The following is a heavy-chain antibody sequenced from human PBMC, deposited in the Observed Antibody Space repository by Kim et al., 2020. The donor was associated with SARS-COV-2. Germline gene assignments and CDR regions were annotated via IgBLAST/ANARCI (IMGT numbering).Heavy chain of an antibody. D-gene: IGHD3-16*01. CDR3: AREGGLLDAFDI. CDR1: GFTFSSYA. CDR2: ISYDGSNK. Sequence: GGSLRLSCAASGFTFSSYAMHWVRQAPGKGLEWVAVISYDGSNKYYADSVKGRFTISRDNSKNTLYLQMNSLRAEDTAVYYCAREGGLLDAFDIWGQGTMVTVSS. J-gene: IGHJ3*02. V-gene: IGHV3-30-3*01.